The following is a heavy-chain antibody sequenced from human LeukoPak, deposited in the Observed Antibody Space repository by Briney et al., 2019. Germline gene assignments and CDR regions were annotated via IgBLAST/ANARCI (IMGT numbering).Heavy chain of an antibody. Sequence: ASVKVSCKASGCTFTGYYMHWVRQAPGQGLEWMGWINPNSGGTNYAQKFQGRVTMTRDTSISTAYMELSRLRSDDTAVYYCARDFAREFTIDYWGQGTLVTVSS. D-gene: IGHD3-10*01. J-gene: IGHJ4*02. CDR3: ARDFAREFTIDY. CDR2: INPNSGGT. V-gene: IGHV1-2*02. CDR1: GCTFTGYY.